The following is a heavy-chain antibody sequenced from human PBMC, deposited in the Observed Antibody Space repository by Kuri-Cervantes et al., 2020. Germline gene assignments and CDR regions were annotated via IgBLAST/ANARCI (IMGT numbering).Heavy chain of an antibody. V-gene: IGHV1-18*01. CDR1: GYTFTNYG. CDR2: ISPYKGKL. D-gene: IGHD5-18*01. J-gene: IGHJ6*03. Sequence: ASVKVSCKASGYTFTNYGISWVRQAPGQGLEFMGWISPYKGKLTYAQKFQGRVRLTTDTSTNTAYMELRSLRSDDTAVYYCARVGWAEAAMVRCYYYYMDVWGKGTTVTVSS. CDR3: ARVGWAEAAMVRCYYYYMDV.